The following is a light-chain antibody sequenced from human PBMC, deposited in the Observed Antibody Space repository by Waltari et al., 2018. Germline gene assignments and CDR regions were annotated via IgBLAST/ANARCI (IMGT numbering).Light chain of an antibody. Sequence: QSLLTQPPSASGAPGHRVTISCSGTSSNIGTNAVSWYQQLPGAAPKLLIYSYEQRPSGVPDRFSGSRSGTSASLAISWLQSEDEAEYYCASWDGRLNGWLFGGGTRLTVL. CDR3: ASWDGRLNGWL. V-gene: IGLV1-44*01. J-gene: IGLJ3*02. CDR2: SYE. CDR1: SSNIGTNA.